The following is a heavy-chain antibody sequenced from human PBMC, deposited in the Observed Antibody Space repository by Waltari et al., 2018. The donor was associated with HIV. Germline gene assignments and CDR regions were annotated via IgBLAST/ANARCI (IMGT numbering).Heavy chain of an antibody. CDR1: GFTFSSYS. D-gene: IGHD6-19*01. V-gene: IGHV3-21*01. Sequence: VQLVESGGGLVKPGGSLRLSCAASGFTFSSYSMNWVRQAPGKGLEWVSSISSSSYIYYADSVKGRFTISRDNAKNSLYLQMNSLRAEDTAVYYCARPYSSGWCYYGMDVWGQGTTVTVSS. J-gene: IGHJ6*02. CDR3: ARPYSSGWCYYGMDV. CDR2: ISSSSYI.